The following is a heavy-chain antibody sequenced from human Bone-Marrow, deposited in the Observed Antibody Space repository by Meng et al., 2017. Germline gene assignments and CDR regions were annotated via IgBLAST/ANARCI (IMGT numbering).Heavy chain of an antibody. Sequence: SVKVSCKASGYTFTGYYMHWVRQAPGQGLEWMGGIIPIFGTANYAQKFQGRVTITADKSTSTAYMELSSLRSEDTAVYYCARDIGLFGVVIIGYYGMDVWGQGTTVTVSS. CDR2: IIPIFGTA. CDR1: GYTFTGYY. CDR3: ARDIGLFGVVIIGYYGMDV. V-gene: IGHV1-69*06. D-gene: IGHD3-3*01. J-gene: IGHJ6*02.